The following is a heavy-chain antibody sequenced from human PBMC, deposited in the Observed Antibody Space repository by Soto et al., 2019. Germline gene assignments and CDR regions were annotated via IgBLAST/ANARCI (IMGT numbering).Heavy chain of an antibody. Sequence: PSETLSLTCAVCGGSFSGYYWSWIRQPPGKGLEWIGEINHSGSTNYNPSLKSRVTISVDTSKNQFSLKLSSVTAADTAVYYCAGEYSGSYRYYYYGMDVWGQGTTVTVSS. CDR1: GGSFSGYY. V-gene: IGHV4-34*01. J-gene: IGHJ6*02. CDR2: INHSGST. D-gene: IGHD1-26*01. CDR3: AGEYSGSYRYYYYGMDV.